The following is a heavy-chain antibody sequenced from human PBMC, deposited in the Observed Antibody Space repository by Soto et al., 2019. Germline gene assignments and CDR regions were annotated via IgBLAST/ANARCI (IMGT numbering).Heavy chain of an antibody. CDR1: GYTFNKYP. D-gene: IGHD5-18*01. Sequence: ASVKVSCKASGYTFNKYPMHWVRQAPGQGLEWMGWINAANGDTGYSQKFQGRVTLTTDTSTSTAYMELRSLRSDDTAVYYCAPHTLDTGMPSGYWGQGTLVTVSS. J-gene: IGHJ4*02. CDR3: APHTLDTGMPSGY. V-gene: IGHV1-3*01. CDR2: INAANGDT.